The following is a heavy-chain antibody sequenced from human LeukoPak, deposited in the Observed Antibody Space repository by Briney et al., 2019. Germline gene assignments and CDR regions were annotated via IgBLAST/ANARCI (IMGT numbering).Heavy chain of an antibody. V-gene: IGHV3-21*01. CDR2: ISSSSSYI. J-gene: IGHJ3*02. Sequence: PGGSPRLSCAASGFTFSSYSMNWVRQAPGKGLEWVSSISSSSSYIYYADSVKGRFTISRDNAKNSLYLQMNSLRAEDTAVYYCARDQPDPYYYDSSGYPDAFDIWGQGTMVTVSS. D-gene: IGHD3-22*01. CDR1: GFTFSSYS. CDR3: ARDQPDPYYYDSSGYPDAFDI.